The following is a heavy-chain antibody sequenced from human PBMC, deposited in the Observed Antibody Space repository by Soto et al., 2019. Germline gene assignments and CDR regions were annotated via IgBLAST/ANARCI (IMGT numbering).Heavy chain of an antibody. Sequence: GESLKISCKGSGYSFTNYWIGWVRQMPGKGLEWMGIIYPGDSDTRYSPSFQGQVTISADKSISTAYLQWSSLKASDTAMYYCARISNRIAVAGAFWFDPWGQGTLVTVSS. CDR2: IYPGDSDT. V-gene: IGHV5-51*01. D-gene: IGHD6-19*01. CDR1: GYSFTNYW. CDR3: ARISNRIAVAGAFWFDP. J-gene: IGHJ5*02.